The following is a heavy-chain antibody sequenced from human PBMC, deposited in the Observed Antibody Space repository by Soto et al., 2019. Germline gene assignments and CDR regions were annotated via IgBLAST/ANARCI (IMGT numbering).Heavy chain of an antibody. CDR2: IKSKTDGGTT. CDR3: TTGYSTGGSCCDY. Sequence: GGSLRLSCAASGFTFSNAWMSWVRQAPGKGLEWVGRIKSKTDGGTTDYAAPVKGRFTISRDDSKNTLYLQMNSLKTEDTAVNYCTTGYSTGGSCCDYWGQGTLVTVSS. J-gene: IGHJ4*02. D-gene: IGHD2-15*01. CDR1: GFTFSNAW. V-gene: IGHV3-15*01.